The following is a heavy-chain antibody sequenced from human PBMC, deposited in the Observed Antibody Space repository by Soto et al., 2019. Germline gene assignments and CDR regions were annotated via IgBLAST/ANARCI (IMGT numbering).Heavy chain of an antibody. V-gene: IGHV3-48*03. CDR1: GFTFSSYE. CDR3: ARVEGSSWYQGDY. D-gene: IGHD6-13*01. CDR2: ISSSGSTI. Sequence: PGGSLRLSCAASGFTFSSYEMNWVRQAPGKGLEWVSYISSSGSTIYYADSVKGRFTISRDNAKNSLYLQMNSLRAEDTAVYYCARVEGSSWYQGDYWGQGTPVTVS. J-gene: IGHJ4*02.